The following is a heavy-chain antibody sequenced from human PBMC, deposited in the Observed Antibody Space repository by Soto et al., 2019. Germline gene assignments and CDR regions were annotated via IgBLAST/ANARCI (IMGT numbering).Heavy chain of an antibody. V-gene: IGHV6-1*01. CDR2: TYYRSKWYY. D-gene: IGHD2-15*01. J-gene: IGHJ5*01. Sequence: SQTLSLTCDISGDSVSTDGAAWNWIRQSPSRGLEWLGRTYYRSKWYYDYAPSVRSRITINPDTSKNQFSLQLNSVTPEDTAMYYSARDHVVSDFFDPWGQGTLVTVSS. CDR1: GDSVSTDGAA. CDR3: ARDHVVSDFFDP.